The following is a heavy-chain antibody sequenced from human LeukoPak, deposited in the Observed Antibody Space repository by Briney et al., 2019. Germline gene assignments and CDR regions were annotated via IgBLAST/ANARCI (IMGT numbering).Heavy chain of an antibody. J-gene: IGHJ4*02. CDR2: IYTGGTT. V-gene: IGHV4-4*07. D-gene: IGHD4-23*01. Sequence: PSETLSLTCIVSGASINNYYWSWIRQPAGKGLEWIGRIYTGGTTNYNPSLESRVTISVDTSRNQFSLRLSSVTAADTAVYYCARDPNSALWGQGTLVTVSS. CDR1: GASINNYY. CDR3: ARDPNSAL.